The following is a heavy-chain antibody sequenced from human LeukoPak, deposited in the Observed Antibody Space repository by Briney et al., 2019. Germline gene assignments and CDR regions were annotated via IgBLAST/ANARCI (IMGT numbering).Heavy chain of an antibody. CDR2: INTDSGNP. CDR3: AREILRFDI. CDR1: GYTFTSYA. V-gene: IGHV7-4-1*02. Sequence: ASVKVSCKASGYTFTSYAMNWVRQAPGQGLEWMGWINTDSGNPTYAQGFTGRFVFSLDSSVSTAYLQISNLMPEDTAKYYCAREILRFDIWGQGTMVTVSS. J-gene: IGHJ3*02.